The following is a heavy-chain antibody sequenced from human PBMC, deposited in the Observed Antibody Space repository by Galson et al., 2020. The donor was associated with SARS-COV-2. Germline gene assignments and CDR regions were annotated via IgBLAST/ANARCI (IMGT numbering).Heavy chain of an antibody. CDR3: ARRISGYQRHNWFDP. CDR2: IYYSGST. CDR1: GGSISSSSYY. D-gene: IGHD3-22*01. V-gene: IGHV4-39*01. J-gene: IGHJ5*02. Sequence: SETLSLTCTVSGGSISSSSYYWGWIRQPPGKGLEWIGSIYYSGSTYYNPSLKSRVTISVDTSKNQFSLKLSSVTAADTAVYYCARRISGYQRHNWFDPWGQGTLVTVSS.